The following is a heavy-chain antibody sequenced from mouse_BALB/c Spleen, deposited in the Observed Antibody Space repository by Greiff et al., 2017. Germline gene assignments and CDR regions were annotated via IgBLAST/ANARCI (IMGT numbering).Heavy chain of an antibody. CDR3: ARSDYGSSYPWYFDV. CDR1: GYSITSYDA. CDR2: IRYSGST. D-gene: IGHD1-1*01. V-gene: IGHV3-2*02. J-gene: IGHJ1*01. Sequence: EVQLQQSGPGLVKPSPSLSLSCTVTGYSITSYDAWYWIRPFPGNQLGCMGNIRYSGSTSYKPSLTSRTSSTRDTSKNQYFLQLNSVTTEDTATYDCARSDYGSSYPWYFDVWGAGTTVTVSS.